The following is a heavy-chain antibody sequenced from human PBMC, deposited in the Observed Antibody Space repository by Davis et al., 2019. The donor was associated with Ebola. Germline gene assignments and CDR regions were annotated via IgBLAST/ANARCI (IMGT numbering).Heavy chain of an antibody. J-gene: IGHJ4*02. CDR1: GFTFSSYG. Sequence: PGGSLRLSCVASGFTFSSYGMHWVRQAPGKGLEWVAVISYDGSNKYYADSVKGRFTLVRDNPRNKVFLQMNSLRVEDTAVYYCAILGVRHSEDYWGQGTQVTVSS. D-gene: IGHD3-10*01. CDR2: ISYDGSNK. CDR3: AILGVRHSEDY. V-gene: IGHV3-30*03.